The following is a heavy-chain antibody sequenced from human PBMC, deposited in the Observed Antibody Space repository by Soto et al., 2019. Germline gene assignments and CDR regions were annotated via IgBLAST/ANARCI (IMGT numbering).Heavy chain of an antibody. CDR1: GFTFSSYG. CDR3: ARDQGAYAEYFQH. D-gene: IGHD1-26*01. Sequence: QVQLVESGGGVVQPGRSLRLSCAASGFTFSSYGMHWVRKAPGKGLEWVALIWYDGSNKYYADYVKGRFTISRDNSKNTLYLQMNSLRAEDTAVYYCARDQGAYAEYFQHWGQGTLFTVSS. V-gene: IGHV3-33*01. CDR2: IWYDGSNK. J-gene: IGHJ1*01.